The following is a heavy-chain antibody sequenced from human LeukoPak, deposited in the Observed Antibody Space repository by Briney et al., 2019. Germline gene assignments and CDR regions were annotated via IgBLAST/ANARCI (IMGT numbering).Heavy chain of an antibody. D-gene: IGHD3-22*01. Sequence: PSETLSLTCAVYGGSFSGYYWSWIRQPPGKGLEWIGEINRSGSTNYNPSLKSRVTISVDTSKNQFSLKLSSVTAADTAVYYCARHEAIRSGYYYSGSPFDYWGQGTLVTVSS. CDR1: GGSFSGYY. J-gene: IGHJ4*02. V-gene: IGHV4-34*01. CDR2: INRSGST. CDR3: ARHEAIRSGYYYSGSPFDY.